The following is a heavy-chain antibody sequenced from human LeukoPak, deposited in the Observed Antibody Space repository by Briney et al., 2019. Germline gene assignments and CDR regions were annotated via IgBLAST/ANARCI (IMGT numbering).Heavy chain of an antibody. J-gene: IGHJ5*02. CDR2: INPSSGGT. CDR3: TIIPLAATLDWSDP. Sequence: ASVKVSCKASVYTFTGYYIHWXXQAPGQGLXXXXWINPSSGGTNFAQKFQSRVTMTRDTSISTAYMELSRLTSDDTAVYYCTIIPLAATLDWSDPWGQGTLVTVSS. CDR1: VYTFTGYY. D-gene: IGHD6-19*01. V-gene: IGHV1-2*02.